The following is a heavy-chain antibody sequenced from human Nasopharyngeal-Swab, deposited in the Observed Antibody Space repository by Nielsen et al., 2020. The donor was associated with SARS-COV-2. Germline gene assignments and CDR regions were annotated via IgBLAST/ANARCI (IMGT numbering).Heavy chain of an antibody. J-gene: IGHJ5*02. D-gene: IGHD4-17*01. Sequence: GGSLRLSCAASGFTFSSYAMHWVRQAPGKGLEWVAVISYDGSNKYYVDSVKGRFTISRDNAKNSLYLQMNSLRAEDTAVYYCARDRLYGDYEVGWFDPWGQGTLVTVSS. CDR3: ARDRLYGDYEVGWFDP. V-gene: IGHV3-30-3*01. CDR2: ISYDGSNK. CDR1: GFTFSSYA.